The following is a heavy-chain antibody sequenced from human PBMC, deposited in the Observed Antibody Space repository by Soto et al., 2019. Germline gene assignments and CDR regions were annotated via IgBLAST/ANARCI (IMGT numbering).Heavy chain of an antibody. CDR3: ARDPFYGWFDS. CDR2: MTPDSGDT. CDR1: GHTLASYD. Sequence: QVQLVQSGAEVRKPGASVKVSCKASGHTLASYDINWVRQATGQGLEWMGWMTPDSGDTGYARKFQGRVTMTWYTSITTAYMELSSLRSDDTAVYYCARDPFYGWFDSWGQGTLVTVSS. J-gene: IGHJ5*01. V-gene: IGHV1-8*01. D-gene: IGHD3-16*01.